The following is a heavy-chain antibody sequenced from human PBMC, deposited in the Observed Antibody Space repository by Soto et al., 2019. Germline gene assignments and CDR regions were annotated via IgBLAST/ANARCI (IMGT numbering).Heavy chain of an antibody. D-gene: IGHD3-10*01. CDR1: GGPIIYY. CDR3: TRQGFGEVHGLVDV. V-gene: IGHV4-59*08. Sequence: SETLSLTCTVSGGPIIYYCSWMRLSPGKGLEWIGYINSNGYSSYNPSLKSRVTLSVDTSKSQFSLKLSSVTAADAAVYYCTRQGFGEVHGLVDVWGQGTTVT. J-gene: IGHJ6*02. CDR2: INSNGYS.